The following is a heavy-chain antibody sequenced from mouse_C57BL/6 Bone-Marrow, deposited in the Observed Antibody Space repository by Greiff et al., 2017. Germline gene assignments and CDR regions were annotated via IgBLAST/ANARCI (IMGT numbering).Heavy chain of an antibody. CDR2: IDPSDSYT. CDR1: GYTFTSYW. D-gene: IGHD1-1*01. CDR3: ARGAYYYGSSYVV. Sequence: QVQLQQPGAELVKPGASVKLSCKASGYTFTSYWMQWVQQRPGQGLEWIGEIDPSDSYTNSNQKFKGTATLAVDTSSRTAYMQLSSLTSEDSAVYYCARGAYYYGSSYVVWGTGTTVTVSS. V-gene: IGHV1-50*01. J-gene: IGHJ1*03.